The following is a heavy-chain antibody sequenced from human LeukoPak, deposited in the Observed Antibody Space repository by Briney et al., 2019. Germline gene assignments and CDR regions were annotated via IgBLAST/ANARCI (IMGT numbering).Heavy chain of an antibody. CDR2: IFYRSKWYN. J-gene: IGHJ4*02. CDR1: GDSVSSNSAA. D-gene: IGHD2-21*02. Sequence: SQTLPLTCAISGDSVSSNSAAWNWIRQSPSRGLEWLGRIFYRSKWYNDYEASVKSRISINPDTSKNQFSLQLNSVTPEDTAVYYCARDSVVTATGGFFVHWGQGTLVTVSS. CDR3: ARDSVVTATGGFFVH. V-gene: IGHV6-1*01.